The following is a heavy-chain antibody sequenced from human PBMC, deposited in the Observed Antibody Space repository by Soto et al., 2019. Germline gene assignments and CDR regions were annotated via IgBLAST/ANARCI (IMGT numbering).Heavy chain of an antibody. CDR3: ACHPSGWCGRDFDY. Sequence: QVQLVQSGAEVKKPGSSVKVSCKASGGTFSSYAISWVRQAPGQGLEWMGGIIPIFGTANYAQKFQGRVTITADESTSTAYMELSGLRCEGTAVDSCACHPSGWCGRDFDYWGQGTLVTVSS. V-gene: IGHV1-69*12. CDR1: GGTFSSYA. J-gene: IGHJ4*02. CDR2: IIPIFGTA. D-gene: IGHD6-13*01.